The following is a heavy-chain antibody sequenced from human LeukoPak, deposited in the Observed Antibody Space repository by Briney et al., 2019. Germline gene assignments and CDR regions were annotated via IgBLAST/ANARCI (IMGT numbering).Heavy chain of an antibody. V-gene: IGHV1-2*02. CDR2: INPNSGGT. D-gene: IGHD1-26*01. CDR1: GYTFTGYY. J-gene: IGHJ4*02. CDR3: ARQKWELQSHFDY. Sequence: ASVKVSCKASGYTFTGYYMHWVRQAPGQGLEWMGWINPNSGGTNYAQKFQGRVTMTRDTSISTAYMELSRLRSDDTAMYYCARQKWELQSHFDYWGQGTLVTVSS.